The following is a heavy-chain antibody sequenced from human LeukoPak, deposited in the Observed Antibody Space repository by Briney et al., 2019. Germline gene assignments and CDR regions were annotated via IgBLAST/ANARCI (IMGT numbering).Heavy chain of an antibody. CDR1: GGTFSSYA. Sequence: ASVKVSCKASGGTFSSYAISWVRQAPGQGLEWMGRIIPILGIANYAQKFQGRVTITADKSTSTAYMELSSLRSEDTAVYYCARAYDSSGGGPGYYGMDVWGQGTTVTVSS. J-gene: IGHJ6*02. CDR2: IIPILGIA. CDR3: ARAYDSSGGGPGYYGMDV. V-gene: IGHV1-69*04. D-gene: IGHD3-22*01.